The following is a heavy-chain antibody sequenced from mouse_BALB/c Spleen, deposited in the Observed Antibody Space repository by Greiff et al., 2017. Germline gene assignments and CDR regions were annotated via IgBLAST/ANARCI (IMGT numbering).Heavy chain of an antibody. Sequence: QVQLQQSGAELVRPGVSVKISCKGSGYTFTDYAMHWVKQSHAKSLEWIGVISTYYGDASYNQKFKGKATMTVDKSSSTAYMELARLTSEDSAIYYCARGSHRYDEGYFDGWGAGTTVTVSS. CDR3: ARGSHRYDEGYFDG. D-gene: IGHD2-14*01. V-gene: IGHV1S137*01. CDR2: ISTYYGDA. J-gene: IGHJ1*01. CDR1: GYTFTDYA.